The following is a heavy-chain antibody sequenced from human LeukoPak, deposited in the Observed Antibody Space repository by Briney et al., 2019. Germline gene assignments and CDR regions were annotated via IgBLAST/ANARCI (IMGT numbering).Heavy chain of an antibody. V-gene: IGHV1-69*13. D-gene: IGHD4-17*01. CDR3: ARGRNGDLDY. CDR1: GYSFTGHY. J-gene: IGHJ4*02. Sequence: SVKVSCKASGYSFTGHYMHWVRQAPGQGLEWMGGIIPVFGTADYVQKFQDRVTITADEFTSTAYMELSSLTSEDTAVYYCARGRNGDLDYWGQGTLVTVSS. CDR2: IIPVFGTA.